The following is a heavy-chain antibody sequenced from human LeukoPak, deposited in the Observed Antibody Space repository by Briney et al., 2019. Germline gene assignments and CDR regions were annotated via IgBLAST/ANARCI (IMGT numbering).Heavy chain of an antibody. D-gene: IGHD5-18*01. CDR1: GFTFSSYG. CDR2: IWYDGSNK. J-gene: IGHJ4*02. V-gene: IGHV3-33*06. CDR3: AKGDTAMVSYYFDY. Sequence: GRSLRLSCAASGFTFSSYGMHWVRQAPGKGLEWVAVIWYDGSNKYYADSVKGRFTISRDNSKNTLYLQMSSLRAEDTAVYYCAKGDTAMVSYYFDYWGQGTLVTVSS.